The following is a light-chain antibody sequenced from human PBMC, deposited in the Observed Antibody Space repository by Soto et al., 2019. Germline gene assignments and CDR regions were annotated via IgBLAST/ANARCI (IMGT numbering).Light chain of an antibody. CDR1: QGISNY. CDR2: AAS. V-gene: IGKV1-27*01. Sequence: DIQMTQSPSSLTASVGDRVTITCRASQGISNYLAWYQQKPGKVPRLLISAASTLQSGVPSRFSGSGSGTDVTLTISSLQSEDVATYYCQKYDSAPRTCGPGTKVDIK. CDR3: QKYDSAPRT. J-gene: IGKJ3*01.